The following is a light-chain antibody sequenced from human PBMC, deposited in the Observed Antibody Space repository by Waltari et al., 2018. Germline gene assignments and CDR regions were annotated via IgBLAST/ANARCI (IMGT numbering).Light chain of an antibody. Sequence: DIVMTQTPLSLSITPGGPASISCRSSQSLLYTNGYIYLHWYLQNPGQSPQLLIYGVSNRASGVPDGFSGSGSATEFTRTITTVEAEDVGIYYCVQALELPFTGGPGTRLDIK. J-gene: IGKJ3*01. CDR2: GVS. CDR3: VQALELPFT. CDR1: QSLLYTNGYIY. V-gene: IGKV2-40*01.